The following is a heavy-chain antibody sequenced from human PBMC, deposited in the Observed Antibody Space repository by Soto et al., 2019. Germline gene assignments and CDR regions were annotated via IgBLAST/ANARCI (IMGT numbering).Heavy chain of an antibody. Sequence: ELQLLESGGGLVQPGGSLRLSCAASGFTFSSYAMSWVRQAPGKGLEGVSAISGSGGSTYYADSVKGRFTISRDNSKITLYLQLNSLRAEDTAVYYCAKGSLNVWGSYRPLCYWGQGPLVTVSS. D-gene: IGHD3-16*02. V-gene: IGHV3-23*01. CDR1: GFTFSSYA. CDR2: ISGSGGST. J-gene: IGHJ4*02. CDR3: AKGSLNVWGSYRPLCY.